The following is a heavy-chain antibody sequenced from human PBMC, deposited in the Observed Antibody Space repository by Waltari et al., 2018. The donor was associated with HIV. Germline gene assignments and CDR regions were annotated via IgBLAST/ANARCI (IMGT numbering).Heavy chain of an antibody. CDR1: GFTFSSYW. Sequence: EVQLVESGGGLVQPGGSLRLSCAASGFTFSSYWMHWVRQVPGKGLVWVSRINSDGSSTTYADSVKDRFTISRDNAKSTLYLQMNSLRDEDTAVYYCARTFTVATISPLLHWGQGTLVTVSS. CDR2: INSDGSST. D-gene: IGHD5-12*01. J-gene: IGHJ4*02. CDR3: ARTFTVATISPLLH. V-gene: IGHV3-74*01.